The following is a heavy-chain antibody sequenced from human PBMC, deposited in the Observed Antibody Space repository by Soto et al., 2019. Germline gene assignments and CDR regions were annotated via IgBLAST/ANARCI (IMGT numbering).Heavy chain of an antibody. Sequence: GGSLRLSYAASGFTFSSYAMSWVRQAPGKGLEWVSAISGSGGSTYYADSVKGRFTISRDNSKNTLYLQMNSLRAEDTAIYYCAKVGGYSPPYYFDYWGQGTLVTVSS. CDR2: ISGSGGST. D-gene: IGHD3-16*01. J-gene: IGHJ4*02. CDR1: GFTFSSYA. V-gene: IGHV3-23*01. CDR3: AKVGGYSPPYYFDY.